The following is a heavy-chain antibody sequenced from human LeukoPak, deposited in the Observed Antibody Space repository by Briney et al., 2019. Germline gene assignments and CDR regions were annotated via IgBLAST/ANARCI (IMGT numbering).Heavy chain of an antibody. V-gene: IGHV4-39*07. CDR2: IYYSGNT. Sequence: PSETLSLTCTVSGGSISSSSYSSGWIRQPPGKGLEWIGSIYYSGNTYYNSSLQSRVTISVDTSKNPFSLRVTSVTAADTAVYYCGRFGLKNWNYVDYWGQGTLVTVSS. D-gene: IGHD3/OR15-3a*01. CDR1: GGSISSSSYS. CDR3: GRFGLKNWNYVDY. J-gene: IGHJ4*02.